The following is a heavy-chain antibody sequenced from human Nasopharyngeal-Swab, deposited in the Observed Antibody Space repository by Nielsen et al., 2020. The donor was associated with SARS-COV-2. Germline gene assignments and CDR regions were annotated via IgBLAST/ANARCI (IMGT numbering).Heavy chain of an antibody. Sequence: SETLSLTCTVSGGSIGSSSYYWGWIRQSPGKGLEWIGEIIYTGSTNYSPSLKSRVTMSIDTPKNQFSLKLSSVTAADTAMYFCTRGRYLGVYYYGMDVWGQGTTVTVSS. J-gene: IGHJ6*02. CDR2: IIYTGST. CDR3: TRGRYLGVYYYGMDV. CDR1: GGSIGSSSYY. D-gene: IGHD1-26*01. V-gene: IGHV4-39*07.